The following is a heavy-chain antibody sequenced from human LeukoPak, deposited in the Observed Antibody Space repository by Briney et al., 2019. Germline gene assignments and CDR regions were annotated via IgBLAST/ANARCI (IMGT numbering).Heavy chain of an antibody. Sequence: ASVKVSCKASGYTFTSYDINWVRQATRQGLEWMGWMNPNSGNTGYAQKFQGRVTMTRNTSISTAYMELSSLRSEDTAVYYCAREGYSSSWYDSYYYYYMDVWGKGTTVTVSS. D-gene: IGHD6-13*01. CDR2: MNPNSGNT. CDR1: GYTFTSYD. CDR3: AREGYSSSWYDSYYYYYMDV. J-gene: IGHJ6*03. V-gene: IGHV1-8*01.